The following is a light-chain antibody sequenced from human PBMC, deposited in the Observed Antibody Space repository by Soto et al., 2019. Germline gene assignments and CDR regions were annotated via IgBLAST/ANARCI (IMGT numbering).Light chain of an antibody. J-gene: IGLJ3*02. CDR3: ETWDSNTRV. CDR2: LESSGSY. Sequence: QSVLTQSSSASASLGSSVKLTCTLSSGHSGYIIAWHQQQPGKAPRYLMKLESSGSYNKGSGVPDRFSGSSSGADRYLTISNLPFGDEADYYCETWDSNTRVFAGGTKLTVL. CDR1: SGHSGYI. V-gene: IGLV4-60*02.